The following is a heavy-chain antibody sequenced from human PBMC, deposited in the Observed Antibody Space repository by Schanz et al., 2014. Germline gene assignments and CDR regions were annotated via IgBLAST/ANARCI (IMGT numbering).Heavy chain of an antibody. V-gene: IGHV3-48*04. CDR3: ARKSLVSAHYDS. CDR1: GFIFSSYS. Sequence: EVQLVESGGGLVQPGGSLRLSCAASGFIFSSYSMNWIRQAPGKGLEWVSYISSSSSTRYYADSVKGRFTISRDISKNTLYLQMCSLRAEDVAVYYCARKSLVSAHYDSWGQGTLVTVSS. D-gene: IGHD2-21*01. J-gene: IGHJ4*02. CDR2: ISSSSSTR.